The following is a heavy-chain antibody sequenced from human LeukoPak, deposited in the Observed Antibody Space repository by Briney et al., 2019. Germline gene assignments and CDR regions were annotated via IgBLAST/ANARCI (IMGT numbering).Heavy chain of an antibody. J-gene: IGHJ4*02. D-gene: IGHD3/OR15-3a*01. CDR1: GFTFSSYW. Sequence: GGSLRLSCADSGFTFSSYWVSWVRQAPGKGLEWVANIKEDGSEKYYVDSVKGRFTISRDNAKNSLYLQMNSLKAEDTAVYYCARGTWLDYWGQGTLVTVSS. CDR3: ARGTWLDY. V-gene: IGHV3-7*01. CDR2: IKEDGSEK.